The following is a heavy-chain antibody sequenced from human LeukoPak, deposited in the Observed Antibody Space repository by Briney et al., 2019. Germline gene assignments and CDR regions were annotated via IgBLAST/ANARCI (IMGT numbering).Heavy chain of an antibody. D-gene: IGHD4-23*01. Sequence: GGSLRLSCTASGFPFSNYWMHWVRQAPGKGLLWVSRINTDERTTDYADSVKGRFTISRDNARNTLYLQMNSLRAEDTAVYYCATSRIDYGGNEGAFDIWGQGTMVTVSS. CDR2: INTDERTT. J-gene: IGHJ3*02. CDR3: ATSRIDYGGNEGAFDI. CDR1: GFPFSNYW. V-gene: IGHV3-74*01.